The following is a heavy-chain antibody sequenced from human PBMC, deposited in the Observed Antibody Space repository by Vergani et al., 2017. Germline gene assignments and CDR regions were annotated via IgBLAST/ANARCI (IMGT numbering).Heavy chain of an antibody. V-gene: IGHV3-49*04. J-gene: IGHJ3*02. CDR1: GFTFGDYA. CDR3: AREVTQDAFDI. CDR2: IRSKAYGGTT. Sequence: EVQLVESGGGLVQPGRSLRLSCTTSGFTFGDYAMSWVRQAPGKGLEWVGFIRSKAYGGTTEYVASVKGRFTISRDEFKSIAYLQMNSLRAEDTAVYYCAREVTQDAFDIWGQGTMVTVSS.